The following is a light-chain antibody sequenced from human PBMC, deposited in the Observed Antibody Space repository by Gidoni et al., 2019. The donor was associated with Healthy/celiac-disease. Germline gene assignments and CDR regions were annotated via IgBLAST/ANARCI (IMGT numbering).Light chain of an antibody. CDR1: QSVLYSSNNKNY. CDR2: WAS. J-gene: IGKJ2*01. Sequence: DIVMTQSPDSLAGSLGERATIHCKSSQSVLYSSNNKNYLAVYRQKPRQPPKLLISWASTREAGVPDRFSGSGSGTDFTLTISSLQAEDVAVYYCQQHYSTPYTFGQGTKLEIK. CDR3: QQHYSTPYT. V-gene: IGKV4-1*01.